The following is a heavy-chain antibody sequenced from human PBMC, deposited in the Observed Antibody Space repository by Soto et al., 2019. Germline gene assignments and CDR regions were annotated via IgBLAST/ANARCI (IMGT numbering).Heavy chain of an antibody. CDR3: ARRDRSGFSYWLDT. CDR1: GGSISDGYY. Sequence: SETLSLTCTASGGSISDGYYWSWIRQHPGKGLEWIGSISDSGSTSYNPSLKSRLTISVDTSKNQFSLNLRSVTAADTAVYYCARRDRSGFSYWLDTWGQGTLVTVSS. V-gene: IGHV4-31*03. J-gene: IGHJ5*02. CDR2: ISDSGST. D-gene: IGHD3-22*01.